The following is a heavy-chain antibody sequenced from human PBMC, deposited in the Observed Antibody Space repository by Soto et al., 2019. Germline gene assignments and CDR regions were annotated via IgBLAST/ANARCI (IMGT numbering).Heavy chain of an antibody. V-gene: IGHV1-8*01. CDR2: MNPNSGNT. J-gene: IGHJ4*02. Sequence: QVQLVQSGAEVKKPGASVKVSCKASGYTFTSYDITWLRQATGPGLEWMGWMNPNSGNTGYAQKFQGRVTMTRNTSIRTAYMELSSLRSEDTAVYYCARGRLEGTIIEIWGQGTLVTVSA. CDR1: GYTFTSYD. CDR3: ARGRLEGTIIEI. D-gene: IGHD5-12*01.